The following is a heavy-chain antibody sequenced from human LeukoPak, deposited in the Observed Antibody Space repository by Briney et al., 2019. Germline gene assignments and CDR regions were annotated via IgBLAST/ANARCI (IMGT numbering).Heavy chain of an antibody. CDR1: GYTFTSYD. J-gene: IGHJ6*02. CDR2: MNPNSGNT. D-gene: IGHD3-10*01. Sequence: GASVKVSCKASGYTFTSYDINWARQATGQGLEWMGWMNPNSGNTGYAQKFQARVTMTRNTSISTAYMELSSLRSEDTAVYYCARATRVLWFGELLSGMDVWGQGTTVTVSS. CDR3: ARATRVLWFGELLSGMDV. V-gene: IGHV1-8*01.